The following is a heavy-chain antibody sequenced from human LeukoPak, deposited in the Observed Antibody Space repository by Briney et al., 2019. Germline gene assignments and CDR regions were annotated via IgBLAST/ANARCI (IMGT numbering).Heavy chain of an antibody. CDR3: ASLVGDYGNFDY. CDR2: INPNSGGT. J-gene: IGHJ4*02. D-gene: IGHD4-17*01. Sequence: ASVKVSCKASGYTFTGYYMHWVRQAPGQGLEWMGWINPNSGGTNYAQKFQGRVTMTRDTPISTAYMELSRLRSDDTAVYYCASLVGDYGNFDYWGQGTLVTVSS. CDR1: GYTFTGYY. V-gene: IGHV1-2*02.